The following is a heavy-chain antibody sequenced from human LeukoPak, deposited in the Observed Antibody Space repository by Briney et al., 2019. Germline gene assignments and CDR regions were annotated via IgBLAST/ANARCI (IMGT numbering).Heavy chain of an antibody. CDR1: GFTFDDYA. J-gene: IGHJ4*02. D-gene: IGHD3-9*01. Sequence: PGGSLGLSCAASGFTFDDYAMHWVRQAPGKGLEWVSGISWNSGSIGYADSVKGRFTISRDNAKNSLYLQMNSLRAEDTALYYCAKGGDYDILTGNFDYWGQGTLVTVSS. V-gene: IGHV3-9*01. CDR2: ISWNSGSI. CDR3: AKGGDYDILTGNFDY.